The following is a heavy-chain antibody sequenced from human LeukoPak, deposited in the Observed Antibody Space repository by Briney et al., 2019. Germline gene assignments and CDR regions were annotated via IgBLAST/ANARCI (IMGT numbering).Heavy chain of an antibody. D-gene: IGHD5-18*01. CDR2: IYYSGNT. CDR3: ARGPSSGYSYG. V-gene: IGHV4-59*01. CDR1: GGFISSYY. J-gene: IGHJ4*02. Sequence: SETLSLTCTVSGGFISSYYWSWIRQPPGKGLEWIGYIYYSGNTNYNSSLKSRVTISVDTSKNQFSLNLSSVTAADTAVYYCARGPSSGYSYGWGQGTLVTVSS.